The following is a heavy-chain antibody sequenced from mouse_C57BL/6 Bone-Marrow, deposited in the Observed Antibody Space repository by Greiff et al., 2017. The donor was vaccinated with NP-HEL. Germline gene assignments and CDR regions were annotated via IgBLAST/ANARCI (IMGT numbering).Heavy chain of an antibody. D-gene: IGHD1-1*01. CDR2: IYPGSGNT. Sequence: VQLQQSGPELVKPGASVKISCKASGYSFTSYYIHWVKQRPGQGLEWIGWIYPGSGNTKYNEKFKGKATLTADTSSSTAYMQLSSLTSADSAVYCCSYYCDSSYGWYFDVWGTGTTVTVSS. J-gene: IGHJ1*03. CDR1: GYSFTSYY. CDR3: SYYCDSSYGWYFDV. V-gene: IGHV1-66*01.